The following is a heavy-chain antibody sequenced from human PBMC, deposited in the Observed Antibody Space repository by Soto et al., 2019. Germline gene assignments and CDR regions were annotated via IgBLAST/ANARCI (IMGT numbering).Heavy chain of an antibody. CDR1: GFSFTGYY. CDR3: AKDLTRQLAYWLDP. J-gene: IGHJ5*02. V-gene: IGHV1-2*02. CDR2: INAHSGGT. D-gene: IGHD6-6*01. Sequence: ASVKVSCKASGFSFTGYYIHWPRRAPGQGLEWMGWINAHSGGTEYAQKFQGRVTLTRDTSISTAYMTLSSLRSDDTAIYYCAKDLTRQLAYWLDPWGQGTQVTVSS.